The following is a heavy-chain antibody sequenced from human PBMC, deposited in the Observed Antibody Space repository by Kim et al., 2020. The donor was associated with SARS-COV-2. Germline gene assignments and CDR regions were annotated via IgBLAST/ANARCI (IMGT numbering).Heavy chain of an antibody. CDR1: GFSLSTSGMC. CDR3: ARGGLDSSGYHPFDY. CDR2: IDWDDDK. J-gene: IGHJ4*02. Sequence: SGPTLVNPTQTLTLTCTFSGFSLSTSGMCVSWIRQPPGKALEWLALIDWDDDKYYSTSLKTRLTISKDTSKNQVVLTMTNMDPVDTATYYCARGGLDSSGYHPFDYWGQGTLVTVSS. V-gene: IGHV2-70*01. D-gene: IGHD3-22*01.